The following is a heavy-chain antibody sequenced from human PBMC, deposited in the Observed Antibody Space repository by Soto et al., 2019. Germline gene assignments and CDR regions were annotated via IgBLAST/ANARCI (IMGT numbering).Heavy chain of an antibody. Sequence: EVQLVQSGAAVIKPGESLKISCKASGYSFTSYWIGWVRQMPGKGLEWMGIIYPGDADTRYSPSFQGQVTFSADKSITTAYLQCSRLKASDTAMYYCARRLSSGPDYWGQGTLVTVSS. CDR3: ARRLSSGPDY. J-gene: IGHJ4*02. D-gene: IGHD3-22*01. CDR2: IYPGDADT. V-gene: IGHV5-51*03. CDR1: GYSFTSYW.